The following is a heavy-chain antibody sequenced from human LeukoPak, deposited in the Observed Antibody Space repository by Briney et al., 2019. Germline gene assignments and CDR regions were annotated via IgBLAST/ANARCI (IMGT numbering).Heavy chain of an antibody. CDR3: AREWKGALDF. D-gene: IGHD1-1*01. CDR2: INGDGSTP. Sequence: PGGSLRLSCTASGFTFTSNWLHWVRQAPGKGLMWVSRINGDGSTPRDADSVKGRFTTSRDNAKNTLFLQMNSLRAEDTAAYFCAREWKGALDFWGQGTLVTVSS. CDR1: GFTFTSNW. J-gene: IGHJ4*02. V-gene: IGHV3-74*01.